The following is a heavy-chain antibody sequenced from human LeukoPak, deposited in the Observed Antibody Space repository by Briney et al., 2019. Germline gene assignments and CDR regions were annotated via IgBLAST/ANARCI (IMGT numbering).Heavy chain of an antibody. CDR1: GFTFSSYG. Sequence: PGRSLRLSCAASGFTFSSYGMHWVRQAPGKGREWVAVIWYDGSNKYYADSVKGRFTISRDNSKNTLYLQMNSLRAEDTAVYYCAREVAVAGLYYYYYGMDVWGQGTTVTVSS. V-gene: IGHV3-33*01. D-gene: IGHD6-19*01. CDR3: AREVAVAGLYYYYYGMDV. CDR2: IWYDGSNK. J-gene: IGHJ6*02.